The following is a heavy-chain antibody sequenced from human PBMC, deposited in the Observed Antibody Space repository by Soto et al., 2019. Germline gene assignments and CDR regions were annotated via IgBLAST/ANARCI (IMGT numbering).Heavy chain of an antibody. V-gene: IGHV1-3*01. CDR1: GYTFSDHD. J-gene: IGHJ4*02. D-gene: IGHD6-19*01. Sequence: GASVKVSCKGSGYTFSDHDINWVRQAPGQRLEWMGWINAGNGNTKYSQKFQGRVTITRDTSAGAAYMELSSLSSEDTAVYYCARAVAVPADFDYWGQGTLVTVSS. CDR3: ARAVAVPADFDY. CDR2: INAGNGNT.